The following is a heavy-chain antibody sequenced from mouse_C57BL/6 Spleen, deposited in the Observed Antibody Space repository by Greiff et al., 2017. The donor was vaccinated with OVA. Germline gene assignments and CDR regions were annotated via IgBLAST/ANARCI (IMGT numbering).Heavy chain of an antibody. CDR1: GYTFTDYY. V-gene: IGHV1-26*01. Sequence: VQLQQSGPELVKPGASVKISCKASGYTFTDYYMNWVKQSHGKSLEWIGDINPNNGGTSYNQKFKGKATLTVDKSSSTAYMELRSLTSEDSAVYYCARQWMTTVVATRYLDVWGTGTTVTVSS. J-gene: IGHJ1*03. D-gene: IGHD1-1*01. CDR2: INPNNGGT. CDR3: ARQWMTTVVATRYLDV.